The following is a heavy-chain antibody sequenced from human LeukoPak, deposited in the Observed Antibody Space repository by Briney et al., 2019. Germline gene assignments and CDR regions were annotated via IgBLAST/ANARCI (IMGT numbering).Heavy chain of an antibody. CDR3: ARVRSSGWSYFDY. J-gene: IGHJ4*02. CDR2: INSDGSST. D-gene: IGHD6-19*01. V-gene: IGHV3-74*01. CDR1: GSTFSSYW. Sequence: PGGSLRLSCAASGSTFSSYWMHWVRQAPGKGLVWVSRINSDGSSTSYADSVKGRFTISRDNAKNTLYLQMNSLRPEDTAVYYCARVRSSGWSYFDYWGQGTLVTVSS.